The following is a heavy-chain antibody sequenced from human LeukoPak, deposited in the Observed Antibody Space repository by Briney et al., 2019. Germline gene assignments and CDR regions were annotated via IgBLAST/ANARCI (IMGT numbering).Heavy chain of an antibody. J-gene: IGHJ4*02. CDR3: ARGVVAAAGRTFDF. CDR2: IYYSGST. Sequence: ASETLSLTCTVSGGSISNKYWSWIRQPPGKGLEWIGYIYYSGSTNYNPSLKSRVTISLDTSKNQFSLKLSSVTAADTAVYYCARGVVAAAGRTFDFWGQGTLVTVSS. V-gene: IGHV4-59*01. D-gene: IGHD6-13*01. CDR1: GGSISNKY.